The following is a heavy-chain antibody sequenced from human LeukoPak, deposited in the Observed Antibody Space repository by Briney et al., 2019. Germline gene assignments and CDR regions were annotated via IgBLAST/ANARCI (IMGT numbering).Heavy chain of an antibody. D-gene: IGHD6-13*01. Sequence: GGSLRLSCAASGFTFSSYWMSWVRQAPGKGLEWVANIKQDGSEKYYVDSVKGQFTISRDNAKNSLYLQMNSLRAEDTAVYYCARGIAAAGTPNWFDPWGQGTLVTVSS. CDR3: ARGIAAAGTPNWFDP. CDR2: IKQDGSEK. J-gene: IGHJ5*02. CDR1: GFTFSSYW. V-gene: IGHV3-7*01.